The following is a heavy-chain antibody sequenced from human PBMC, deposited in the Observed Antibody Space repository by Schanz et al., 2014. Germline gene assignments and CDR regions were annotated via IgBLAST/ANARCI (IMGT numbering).Heavy chain of an antibody. CDR1: GFTFSSYS. V-gene: IGHV3-21*01. Sequence: EVQLVESGGGLVKPGGSLRLSCAASGFTFSSYSMNWVRQAPGKGLEWVSSVSGTSIYIYYADSVKGRFTISRDNAENSLYLQMNSLRAEDTAVYYCARDKGGYYPFDYWGQGSLVTVSS. CDR2: VSGTSIYI. J-gene: IGHJ4*02. D-gene: IGHD3-22*01. CDR3: ARDKGGYYPFDY.